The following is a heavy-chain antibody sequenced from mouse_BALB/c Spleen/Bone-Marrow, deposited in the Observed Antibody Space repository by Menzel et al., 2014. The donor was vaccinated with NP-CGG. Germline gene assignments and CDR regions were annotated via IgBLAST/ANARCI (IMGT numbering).Heavy chain of an antibody. V-gene: IGHV5-6-3*01. CDR2: INSNGGST. D-gene: IGHD2-1*01. CDR1: GFTFSSYG. Sequence: EVQVVESGGGLVQPGGPLKLSCAASGFTFSSYGMSWVRQTPDKRLELVAFINSNGGSTYYPDSVKGRFTISRDNAKNTLSLQMSSLKPEDTAMYYCARGNYGNYVDYFDYWGQGTTLTVSS. CDR3: ARGNYGNYVDYFDY. J-gene: IGHJ2*01.